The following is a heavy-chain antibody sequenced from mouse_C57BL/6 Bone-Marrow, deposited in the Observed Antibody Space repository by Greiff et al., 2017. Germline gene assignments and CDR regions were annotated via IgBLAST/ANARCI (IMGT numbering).Heavy chain of an antibody. D-gene: IGHD1-1*01. J-gene: IGHJ2*01. CDR3: ARYYYGSMRDYFDY. CDR2: IHPNSGST. V-gene: IGHV1-64*01. Sequence: QVQLQQSGAELVKPGASVKLSCKASGYTFTSYWMHWVKQRPGQGLEWIGMIHPNSGSTNYNEKFKSKATLTVDKSSSTAYMQLSSLTSEDSAVYYCARYYYGSMRDYFDYWGQGTTLTVSS. CDR1: GYTFTSYW.